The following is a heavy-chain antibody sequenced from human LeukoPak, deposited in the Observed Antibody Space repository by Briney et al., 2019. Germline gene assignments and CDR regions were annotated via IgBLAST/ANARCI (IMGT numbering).Heavy chain of an antibody. CDR1: GFTFSSYG. Sequence: GGSLRLSCAASGFTFSSYGMSWVRQAPGKGLEWVSCISSSSSYIYYADSVKGRFTISRDNAKNSLYLQMNSLRAEDTAVYYCARAHNWKYGSFDFWGQGTLVTVSS. V-gene: IGHV3-21*01. D-gene: IGHD1-7*01. CDR2: ISSSSSYI. CDR3: ARAHNWKYGSFDF. J-gene: IGHJ4*02.